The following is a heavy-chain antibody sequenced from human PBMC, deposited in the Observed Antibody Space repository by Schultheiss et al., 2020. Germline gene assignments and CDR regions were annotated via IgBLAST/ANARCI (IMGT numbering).Heavy chain of an antibody. CDR2: IYPGDSDA. Sequence: GGSLRLSCKASGYRFTSKWIGWVRQMPGKGLEWMGIIYPGDSDARYSPSFQGQVTISADKSISTAYLQWSSLKASDTAMYYCARREYDFWSGYYWNWGQGTLVTVSS. D-gene: IGHD3-3*01. CDR1: GYRFTSKW. V-gene: IGHV5-51*01. J-gene: IGHJ4*02. CDR3: ARREYDFWSGYYWN.